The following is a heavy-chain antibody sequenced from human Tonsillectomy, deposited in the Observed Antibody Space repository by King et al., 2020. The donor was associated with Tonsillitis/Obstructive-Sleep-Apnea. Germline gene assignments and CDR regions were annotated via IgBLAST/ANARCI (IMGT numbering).Heavy chain of an antibody. CDR3: VRLSGYFDC. V-gene: IGHV3-53*01. J-gene: IGHJ4*02. D-gene: IGHD1-26*01. CDR2: GYSGGVT. CDR1: GFNVGSTY. Sequence: VQLVESGGGLIQPGGSLRLSCAASGFNVGSTYMTWVRQAPGKGLEWVSTGYSGGVTYYADSVKGRFTISRDNSKNTLNLQMHGLRAEDTAVYYCVRLSGYFDCWGQGTLVTVSS.